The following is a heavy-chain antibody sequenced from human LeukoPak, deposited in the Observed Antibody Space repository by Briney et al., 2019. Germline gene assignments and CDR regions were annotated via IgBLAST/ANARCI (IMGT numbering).Heavy chain of an antibody. Sequence: SETLSLTCTVSGGSISSSSYSWGWIRQPPGKGLEWIGSIYYSGSTYYNPSLKCRVTISVDTSKNQFSLKLSSVTAADTAVYYCARDQSGYNWNEIDACDIWGQGTMVTVSS. CDR3: ARDQSGYNWNEIDACDI. V-gene: IGHV4-39*07. CDR1: GGSISSSSYS. D-gene: IGHD1-1*01. J-gene: IGHJ3*02. CDR2: IYYSGST.